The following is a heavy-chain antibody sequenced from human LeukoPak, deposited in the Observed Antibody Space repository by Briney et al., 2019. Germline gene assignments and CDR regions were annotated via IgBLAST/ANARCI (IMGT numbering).Heavy chain of an antibody. CDR2: INHSGST. J-gene: IGHJ4*02. CDR3: ARGRSRTSFDY. CDR1: GGSISSYY. V-gene: IGHV4-34*01. Sequence: PSETLSLTCTVSGGSISSYYWSWIRQPPGKGLEWIGEINHSGSTNYNPSLKSRVTISVDTSKNQFSLKLSSVTAADTAVYYCARGRSRTSFDYWGQGTLVTVSS.